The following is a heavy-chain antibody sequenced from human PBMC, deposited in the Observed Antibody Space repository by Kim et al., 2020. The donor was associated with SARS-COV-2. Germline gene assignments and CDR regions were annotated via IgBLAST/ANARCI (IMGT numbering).Heavy chain of an antibody. J-gene: IGHJ4*02. D-gene: IGHD3-22*01. V-gene: IGHV1-3*01. CDR2: INAGNGNT. CDR1: GYTFTSYA. CDR3: ARAYPRYGDSSGPTN. Sequence: ASVKVSCKASGYTFTSYAMHWVRQAPGQRLEWMGWINAGNGNTKYSQKFQGRVTITRDTSASTAYMELSSLRSEDTAVYYCARAYPRYGDSSGPTNWGQGTLVTVSS.